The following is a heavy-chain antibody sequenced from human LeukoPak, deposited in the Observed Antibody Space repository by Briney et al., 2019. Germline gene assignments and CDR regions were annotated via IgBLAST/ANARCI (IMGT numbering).Heavy chain of an antibody. Sequence: ASVKVSCKASGYTFTSYGISWVRQAPGQGLEWMGWISAYNGNTNYAQKLQGRVTMTTDTSTSTAYMELRSLRSDDTAVYYCARGYYDFWSGYYSGGDYFDYWGQGTLVTVSS. CDR2: ISAYNGNT. V-gene: IGHV1-18*01. CDR3: ARGYYDFWSGYYSGGDYFDY. D-gene: IGHD3-3*01. J-gene: IGHJ4*02. CDR1: GYTFTSYG.